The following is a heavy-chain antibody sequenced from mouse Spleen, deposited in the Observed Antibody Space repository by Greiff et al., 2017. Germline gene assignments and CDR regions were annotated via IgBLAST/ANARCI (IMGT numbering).Heavy chain of an antibody. D-gene: IGHD4-1*01. CDR3: ARYGGGEMGPWFAY. V-gene: IGHV1S137*01. Sequence: QVQLQQSGAELVRPGVSVKISCKGSGYTFTDYAMHWVKQSHAKSLEWIGVISTYYGDASYNQKFKGKATMTVDKSSSTAYMELARLTSEDSAIYYCARYGGGEMGPWFAYWGQGTLVTVSA. CDR2: ISTYYGDA. J-gene: IGHJ3*01. CDR1: GYTFTDYA.